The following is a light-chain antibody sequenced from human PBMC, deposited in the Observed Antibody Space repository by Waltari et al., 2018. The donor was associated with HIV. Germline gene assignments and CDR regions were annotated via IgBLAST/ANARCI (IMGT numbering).Light chain of an antibody. CDR2: SSH. CDR3: ETWDYSLNGRWV. J-gene: IGLJ3*02. CDR1: SSNIGSNT. Sequence: QSVLTQPPSASGTPGQRVPIPCSGSSSNIGSNTVTWYQQPPGKAPKLLIYSSHQRPSGFPDRFSGSKSGTAASLAISGLQSEDEADYYGETWDYSLNGRWVFGGGTKLTVL. V-gene: IGLV1-44*01.